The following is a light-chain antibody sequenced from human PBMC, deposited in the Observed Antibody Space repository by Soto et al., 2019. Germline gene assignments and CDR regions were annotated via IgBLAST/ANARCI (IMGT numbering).Light chain of an antibody. J-gene: IGKJ1*01. CDR2: DAS. Sequence: DIQVTQSPSTLSATAGDRVTITCRASQSISSWLAWYQQKPGKAPKVLIYDASSLESGVPSRFSGSGSGTEFTLTISSLQPDDFATYYCQHYNSYSEAFAQGTKVAIK. CDR3: QHYNSYSEA. CDR1: QSISSW. V-gene: IGKV1-5*01.